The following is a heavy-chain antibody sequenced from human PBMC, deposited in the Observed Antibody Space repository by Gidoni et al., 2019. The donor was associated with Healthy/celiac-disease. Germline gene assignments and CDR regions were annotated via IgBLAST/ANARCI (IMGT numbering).Heavy chain of an antibody. J-gene: IGHJ6*02. CDR1: GSSLTRYR. CDR3: AGYESWLVLDYYDGGMDF. V-gene: IGHV5-51*01. Sequence: VQLAQSGAQANQPGQPLTTSCKGSGSSLTRYRFGRVRQLLGNGLGWMGIISPGYSDTGCGPYFQGEVAISPDKSVSAAYLQWSVLKASSTAMDDCAGYESWLVLDYYDGGMDFWGQGTTVTVSS. CDR2: ISPGYSDT. D-gene: IGHD6-19*01.